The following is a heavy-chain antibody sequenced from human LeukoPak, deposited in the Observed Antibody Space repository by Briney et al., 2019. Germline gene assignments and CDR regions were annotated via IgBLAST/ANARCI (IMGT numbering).Heavy chain of an antibody. J-gene: IGHJ4*01. D-gene: IGHD3-10*01. CDR3: ARPLGAFGSGNYRPFDY. CDR2: INPSGGST. Sequence: ASVKVSCKASGYTFTTYYIHWVRQAPGQGLEWMGIINPSGGSTSYAQKFQGRVTMTRDTSTSTVYMELSSLGSEDTAVYYCARPLGAFGSGNYRPFDYWGQGTLVTVSS. V-gene: IGHV1-46*01. CDR1: GYTFTTYY.